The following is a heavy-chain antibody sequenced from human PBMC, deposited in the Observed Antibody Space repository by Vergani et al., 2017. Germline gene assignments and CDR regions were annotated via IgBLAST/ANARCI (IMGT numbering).Heavy chain of an antibody. D-gene: IGHD6-13*01. Sequence: EVQLVESGGGLVQPGGSLRLSCAASGFTFSSYSMNWVRQAPGKGLEWVSYISSSSSTIYYADSVKGRFTISRDNAKNSRYLQMNRLRDEDTAVYYCASSIAAAGSEAYWGQGTLVTVSS. CDR2: ISSSSSTI. J-gene: IGHJ4*02. V-gene: IGHV3-48*02. CDR1: GFTFSSYS. CDR3: ASSIAAAGSEAY.